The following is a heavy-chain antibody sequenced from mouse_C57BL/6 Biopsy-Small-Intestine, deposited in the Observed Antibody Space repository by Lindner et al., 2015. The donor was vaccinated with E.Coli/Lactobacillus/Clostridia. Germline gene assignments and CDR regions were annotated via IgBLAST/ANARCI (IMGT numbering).Heavy chain of an antibody. J-gene: IGHJ4*01. CDR1: GYAFSSSW. CDR3: APRGRGAMDY. CDR2: IYPGDGDT. V-gene: IGHV1-82*01. Sequence: VQLQESGSELVKPGASVKISCKASGYAFSSSWMNWVKQRPGKGLEWIGRIYPGDGDTNYNGKFKGKATLAADKSSSTAYMQLSSLTSEDSAVYFCAPRGRGAMDYWGQGTSVTVSS.